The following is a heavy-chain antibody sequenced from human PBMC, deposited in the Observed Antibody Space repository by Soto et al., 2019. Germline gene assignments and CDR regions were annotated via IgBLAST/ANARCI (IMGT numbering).Heavy chain of an antibody. Sequence: EVQLLESGGGLVQPGGSLRLSCAASRFTFSNFAMSWVRQAPGKGLEWVSTITGTSANTYYTDSVKGRFAISRDNSQKTLYLKRNRLTPADTAVYYCAKGGATYGLFPHHYWGQEPLVTVSS. V-gene: IGHV3-23*01. J-gene: IGHJ4*02. CDR2: ITGTSANT. CDR3: AKGGATYGLFPHHY. D-gene: IGHD4-17*01. CDR1: RFTFSNFA.